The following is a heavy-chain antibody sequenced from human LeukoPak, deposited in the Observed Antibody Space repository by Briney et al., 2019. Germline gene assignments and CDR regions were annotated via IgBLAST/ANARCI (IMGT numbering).Heavy chain of an antibody. CDR2: IYETGDT. CDR1: GGSFSGYY. V-gene: IGHV4-59*08. CDR3: ARHFLRGGFDS. J-gene: IGHJ4*02. Sequence: RPSETLSLTCAVYGGSFSGYYWSWIRQPPGKGLEWIAYIYETGDTGYNPSLKSRVTISLDTSDNQFSLKLSSVTAADTAVYYCARHFLRGGFDSWGQGTLVTVSS. D-gene: IGHD5-12*01.